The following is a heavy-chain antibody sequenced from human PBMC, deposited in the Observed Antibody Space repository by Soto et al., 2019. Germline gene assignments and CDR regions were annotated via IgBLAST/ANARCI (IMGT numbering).Heavy chain of an antibody. V-gene: IGHV4-31*03. CDR1: GASISSGRSY. J-gene: IGHJ4*02. CDR3: ARDNGYGHFDS. CDR2: MFYSGST. Sequence: SETLSLTCTVSGASISSGRSYWSWIRQHPRKGLEWIGYMFYSGSTYYHPSLKSRVNISADTSKNQFSLRLTSVTPADTAVYYCARDNGYGHFDSWGQGTLVTVS. D-gene: IGHD5-12*01.